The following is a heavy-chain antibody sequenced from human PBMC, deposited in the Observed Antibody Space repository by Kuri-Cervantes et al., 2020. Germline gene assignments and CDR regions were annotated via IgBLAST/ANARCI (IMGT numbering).Heavy chain of an antibody. D-gene: IGHD6-25*01. Sequence: SETLSLTCTVSGGSISSFYWSWIRQPPGKGLEWIGYIYYSGSTNYNPSLKSRVTISVDTSKNQFSLKLSSVTAADTAVYYCARHVGKRGSGYFDYWGQGTLVTVSS. CDR1: GGSISSFY. V-gene: IGHV4-59*08. CDR3: ARHVGKRGSGYFDY. CDR2: IYYSGST. J-gene: IGHJ4*02.